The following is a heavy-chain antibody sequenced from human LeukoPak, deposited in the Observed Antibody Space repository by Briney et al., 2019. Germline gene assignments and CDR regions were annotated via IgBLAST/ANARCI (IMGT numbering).Heavy chain of an antibody. CDR1: GFTFSSYG. Sequence: GGSLRLSCAASGFTFSSYGMHWVRQAPGKGLVWVSRCKSDGSSTNYADSVKGRFIISSDNAKNTLYLQMNSLRAEDTAVYYCTRSDWFDPWGQGTLVIVSS. CDR2: CKSDGSST. CDR3: TRSDWFDP. V-gene: IGHV3-74*01. J-gene: IGHJ5*02.